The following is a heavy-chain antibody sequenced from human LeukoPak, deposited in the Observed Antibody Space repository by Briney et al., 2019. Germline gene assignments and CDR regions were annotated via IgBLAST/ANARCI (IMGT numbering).Heavy chain of an antibody. D-gene: IGHD6-6*01. CDR2: IYYGGST. V-gene: IGHV4-39*01. CDR3: ATRPN. CDR1: GGSISSSSYY. Sequence: KTSETLSLTCTVSGGSISSSSYYWGWIRQPPGKGLEWIGSIYYGGSTYYNPSLKSRVTISVDTSKNQFSLKLSSVTAADTAVYYCATRPNWGQGTLVTVSS. J-gene: IGHJ4*02.